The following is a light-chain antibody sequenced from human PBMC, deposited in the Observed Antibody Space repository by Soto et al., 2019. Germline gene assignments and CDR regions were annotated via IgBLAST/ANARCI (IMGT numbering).Light chain of an antibody. J-gene: IGKJ1*01. V-gene: IGKV1-5*01. CDR1: QSISSS. CDR3: QQYNSYWT. CDR2: DAS. Sequence: DIQMTQSPSTLSASVGDRVTITCRASQSISSSLAWYQQRPGKAPKLLIYDASSLESGVPSRFSGSGSGTEFTLTINSLQPDDFANYYCQQYNSYWTFGQGTKVEIK.